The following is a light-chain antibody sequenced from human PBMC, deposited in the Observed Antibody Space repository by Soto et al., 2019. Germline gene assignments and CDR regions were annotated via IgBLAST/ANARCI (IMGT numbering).Light chain of an antibody. V-gene: IGKV1-39*01. CDR3: QQSYSTALT. CDR1: QSISSY. CDR2: AAS. J-gene: IGKJ4*01. Sequence: DAQLYHTTSAQSGSLGQSVTITCRASQSISSYLDWYQQKPGKAPKLLIYAASSLQSGVPSRFSGSGSGTDFTLTISSLQPEDFATYYCQQSYSTALTFGGGSKVDI.